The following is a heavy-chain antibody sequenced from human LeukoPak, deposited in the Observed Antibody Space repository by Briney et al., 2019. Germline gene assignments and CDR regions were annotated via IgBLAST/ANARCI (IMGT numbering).Heavy chain of an antibody. Sequence: PSETLSLTCAVYGGSFSGYYWSWIRQPPGKGLEWIGEINHSGSTNYNPSLKSRVTISVDTSKNQFSLKLSSVTAADTAVYYCARVPTTVVTSKYYFDYWGQGTLVTVPS. CDR2: INHSGST. D-gene: IGHD4-23*01. J-gene: IGHJ4*02. CDR1: GGSFSGYY. CDR3: ARVPTTVVTSKYYFDY. V-gene: IGHV4-34*01.